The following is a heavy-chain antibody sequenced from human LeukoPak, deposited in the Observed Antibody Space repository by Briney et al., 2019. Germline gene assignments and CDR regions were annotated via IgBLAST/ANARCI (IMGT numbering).Heavy chain of an antibody. CDR1: GFTFSTYA. Sequence: GGSLRLSCAASGFTFSTYAMSWVRQAPAKGLEWVSAISGSGGSTYYADSVKGRFTISRDNSKNTLYLQMNSLRAEDTAVYYCARVSNGDYSNQNPYDAFDIWGQGTMVTVSS. D-gene: IGHD4-11*01. J-gene: IGHJ3*02. CDR3: ARVSNGDYSNQNPYDAFDI. V-gene: IGHV3-23*01. CDR2: ISGSGGST.